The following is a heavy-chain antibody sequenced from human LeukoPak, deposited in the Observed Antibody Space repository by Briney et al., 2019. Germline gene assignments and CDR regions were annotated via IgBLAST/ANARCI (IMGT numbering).Heavy chain of an antibody. Sequence: GGSLRLSCAASGFTFSSYAMSWVRQAPGKGLEWVSAISGSGGSTYYADSGKGRFTISRDNSKNTLYLQMNSLRAEDTAVYYCAKDNPSNYYDSSGYYFHAFDIWGQGTMVTVSS. CDR1: GFTFSSYA. J-gene: IGHJ3*02. D-gene: IGHD3-22*01. CDR2: ISGSGGST. V-gene: IGHV3-23*01. CDR3: AKDNPSNYYDSSGYYFHAFDI.